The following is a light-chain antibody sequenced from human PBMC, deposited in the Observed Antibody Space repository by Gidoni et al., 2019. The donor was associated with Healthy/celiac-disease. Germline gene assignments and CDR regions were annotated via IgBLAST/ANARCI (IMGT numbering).Light chain of an antibody. V-gene: IGKV1-8*01. CDR1: QGISSY. J-gene: IGKJ4*01. CDR3: QQYYSYPLT. CDR2: AAS. Sequence: IPVNHYPSSFSASTGDRVTITCRASQGISSYLAWYQQKPGKAPKLLIYAASTLQSGVPSRFSGSGSGTDFTLTISCLQSEDFATYYCQQYYSYPLTFGGGTKVEIK.